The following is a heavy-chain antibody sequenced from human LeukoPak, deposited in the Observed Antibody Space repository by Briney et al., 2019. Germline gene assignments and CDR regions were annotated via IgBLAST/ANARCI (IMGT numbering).Heavy chain of an antibody. CDR3: AKDSLRERIVGSTTRGVNDY. CDR2: IRYEGRNK. Sequence: GGSLRLSCAASGFTFSDYGMHWVRQAPGKGLEWVAFIRYEGRNKYYADSVKGRFTISRDNSKNTLYLQMNSLRGEDTAVYYCAKDSLRERIVGSTTRGVNDYWGQGTLVTVSS. J-gene: IGHJ4*02. CDR1: GFTFSDYG. V-gene: IGHV3-30*02. D-gene: IGHD1-26*01.